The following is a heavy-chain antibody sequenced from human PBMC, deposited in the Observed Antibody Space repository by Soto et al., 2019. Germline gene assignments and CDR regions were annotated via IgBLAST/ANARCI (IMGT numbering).Heavy chain of an antibody. CDR2: ISYDGSNK. CDR1: GFTFSSYG. V-gene: IGHV3-30*18. D-gene: IGHD3-3*01. J-gene: IGHJ6*02. Sequence: GGSLRLSCAASGFTFSSYGMHWVRQAPGKGLEWVAVISYDGSNKYYADSVKGRFTISRDNSKNTLYLQMNSLRAEDTAVYYCAKDPSYYDFWGGYHYGMDVWGQGTTVTVSS. CDR3: AKDPSYYDFWGGYHYGMDV.